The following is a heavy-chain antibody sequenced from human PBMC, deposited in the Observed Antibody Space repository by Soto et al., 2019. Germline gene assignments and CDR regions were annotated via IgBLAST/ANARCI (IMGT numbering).Heavy chain of an antibody. V-gene: IGHV3-30-3*01. CDR3: ARDLYYDSSGTLDY. CDR1: GFTFSSYA. D-gene: IGHD3-22*01. CDR2: ISYDGSNK. J-gene: IGHJ4*02. Sequence: QVQLVESGGGVVQPGRSLRLSCAASGFTFSSYAMHWVRQAPGKGLEGVAVISYDGSNKYYADSVKGRFTISRDNSKNTLYLQMNSLRAEDTAVYYCARDLYYDSSGTLDYWGQGTLVTVSS.